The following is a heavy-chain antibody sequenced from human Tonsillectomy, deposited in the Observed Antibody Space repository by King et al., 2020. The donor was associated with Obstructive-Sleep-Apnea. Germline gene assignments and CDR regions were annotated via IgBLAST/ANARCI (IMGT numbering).Heavy chain of an antibody. V-gene: IGHV4-59*01. J-gene: IGHJ4*02. Sequence: QLQESGPGLVKPSETLSLTCTVSGGSISSYYWSWIRQPPGKGLEWIGYIYYSGSTNYNPSLKSRVTISVDTSKNQFPLKLSSVTAADTAVYYCARGGYTGLYWGQGTLVTVSS. CDR3: ARGGYTGLY. CDR1: GGSISSYY. CDR2: IYYSGST. D-gene: IGHD3-16*02.